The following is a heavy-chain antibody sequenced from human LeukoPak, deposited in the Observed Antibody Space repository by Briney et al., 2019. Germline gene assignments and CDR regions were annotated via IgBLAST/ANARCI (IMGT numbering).Heavy chain of an antibody. CDR3: ASQRITDFGVVIPRGFDS. CDR2: TYYTGSS. D-gene: IGHD3-3*01. J-gene: IGHJ4*02. CDR1: GDSISSGDYY. Sequence: SETLSLTCTVSGDSISSGDYYWSWIRQPPGKGLEWIGTTYYTGSSFYNPSLKSRVTISVDTSKNQFSLKLSSVTAADTAMYYCASQRITDFGVVIPRGFDSWGQGTLVPVSS. V-gene: IGHV4-39*07.